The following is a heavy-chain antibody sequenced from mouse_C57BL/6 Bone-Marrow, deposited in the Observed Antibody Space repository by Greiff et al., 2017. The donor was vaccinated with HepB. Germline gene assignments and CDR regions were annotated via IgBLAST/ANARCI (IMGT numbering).Heavy chain of an antibody. Sequence: QVQLKQPGAELVMPGASVKLSCKASGYTFTSYWMHWVKQRPGQGLEWIGEIDPSDSYTNYNQKFKGKSTLTVDKSSSTAYMQLSSLTSEDSAVYYCAREAGTWYFDVWGTGTTVTVS. CDR1: GYTFTSYW. V-gene: IGHV1-69*01. CDR3: AREAGTWYFDV. J-gene: IGHJ1*03. CDR2: IDPSDSYT. D-gene: IGHD4-1*01.